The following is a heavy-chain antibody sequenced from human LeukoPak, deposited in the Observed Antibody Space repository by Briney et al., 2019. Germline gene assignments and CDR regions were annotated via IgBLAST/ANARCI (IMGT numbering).Heavy chain of an antibody. CDR2: ISNDASHK. D-gene: IGHD4-23*01. J-gene: IGHJ4*02. CDR1: GFTSSRFA. Sequence: PGGSLRLSCAASGFTSSRFAMHWVRQAPGKGLEWVAVISNDASHKFYADSVQGRFTISRDNSKNTLSLQMDTLRREDTAVYYCARARSVGPPTGFDQWGQGTPVTVSS. CDR3: ARARSVGPPTGFDQ. V-gene: IGHV3-30*04.